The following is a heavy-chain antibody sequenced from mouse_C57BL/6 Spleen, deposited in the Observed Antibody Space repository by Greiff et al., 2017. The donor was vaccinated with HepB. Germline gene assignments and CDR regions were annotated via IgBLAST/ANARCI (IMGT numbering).Heavy chain of an antibody. CDR1: GFTFTDYY. CDR2: IRNKANGYTT. CDR3: ARDGDYDDWYFDV. Sequence: EVQGVESGGGLVQPGGSLSLSCAASGFTFTDYYMSWVRQPPGKALEWLGFIRNKANGYTTEYSASVKGRFTISRDNSQSILYLQMNALRAEDSATYYCARDGDYDDWYFDVWGTGTTVTVSS. V-gene: IGHV7-3*01. J-gene: IGHJ1*03. D-gene: IGHD2-4*01.